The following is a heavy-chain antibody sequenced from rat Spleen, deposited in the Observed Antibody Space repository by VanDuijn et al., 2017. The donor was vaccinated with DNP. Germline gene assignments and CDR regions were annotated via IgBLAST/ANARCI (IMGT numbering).Heavy chain of an antibody. V-gene: IGHV5-25*01. J-gene: IGHJ2*01. D-gene: IGHD1-2*01. CDR2: INPDDSRT. Sequence: EVQLVESGGGLVQPGRSVKLSCAASGFTFSDYYMAWVRQAPTKGLEWVASINPDDSRTYYRDSVKGRFTISRDNAKSTLYLQMDSLRSEDTATYYCVILDTIAAIGDCWGQGVMVTVSS. CDR3: VILDTIAAIGDC. CDR1: GFTFSDYY.